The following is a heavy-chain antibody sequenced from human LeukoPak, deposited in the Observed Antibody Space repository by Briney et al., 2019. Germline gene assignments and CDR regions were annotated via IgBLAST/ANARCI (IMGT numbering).Heavy chain of an antibody. J-gene: IGHJ4*02. Sequence: GGSLSLSCAASGFTFSSYWMRWVRQAPGKGLEWVVNIKKDGSEKYYVDFVKGGFTISRDNAKTSLYLQMNSLRVEDTAVYYCARDLSGVTGYTYGRGIDYWGQGTLVTVSS. V-gene: IGHV3-7*01. CDR1: GFTFSSYW. CDR2: IKKDGSEK. D-gene: IGHD5-18*01. CDR3: ARDLSGVTGYTYGRGIDY.